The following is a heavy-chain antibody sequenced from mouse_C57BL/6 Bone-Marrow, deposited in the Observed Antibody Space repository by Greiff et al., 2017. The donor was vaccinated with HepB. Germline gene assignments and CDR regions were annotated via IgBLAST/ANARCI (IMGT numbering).Heavy chain of an antibody. V-gene: IGHV1-81*01. CDR1: GYTFTSYG. J-gene: IGHJ2*01. CDR2: IYPRSGNT. D-gene: IGHD1-1*01. Sequence: VQLQQSGAELARPGASVKLSCKASGYTFTSYGISWVKQRTGQGLEWIGEIYPRSGNTYYNEKFKGKATLTADKSSRTAYMELRSLTSEDSAVYFCALITTVGFDYWGQGTTLTVSS. CDR3: ALITTVGFDY.